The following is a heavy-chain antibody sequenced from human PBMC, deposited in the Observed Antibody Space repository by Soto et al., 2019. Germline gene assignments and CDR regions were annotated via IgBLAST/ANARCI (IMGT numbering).Heavy chain of an antibody. V-gene: IGHV1-18*01. J-gene: IGHJ4*02. Sequence: QVQLVQSGAEVKKPGASVKVSCKASGYTFTSYGISWVRQAPGQGLEWMGWISAYNGNTNYAQKLQGRVTMTTDTSTSTAYMELRSLRSDDTAVYYCARLLMTYYYDSSGYYYDDYWGQGTLVTVSS. CDR3: ARLLMTYYYDSSGYYYDDY. D-gene: IGHD3-22*01. CDR2: ISAYNGNT. CDR1: GYTFTSYG.